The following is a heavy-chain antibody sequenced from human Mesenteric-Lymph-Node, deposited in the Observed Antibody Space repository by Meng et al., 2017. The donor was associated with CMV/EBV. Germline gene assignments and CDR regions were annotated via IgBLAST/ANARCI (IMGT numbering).Heavy chain of an antibody. CDR1: GDSVSSNSAA. D-gene: IGHD3-16*02. CDR3: AREVLYVWGSYRHDAFDI. CDR2: TYYRSKWYN. Sequence: SQTLSLTGAISGDSVSSNSAAWNWIRQSPSRGLEWLGRTYYRSKWYNDYAVSVKSRITINPDTSKNQFSLQLNSVTPEDTAVYYCAREVLYVWGSYRHDAFDIWGQGTMVTVSS. J-gene: IGHJ3*02. V-gene: IGHV6-1*01.